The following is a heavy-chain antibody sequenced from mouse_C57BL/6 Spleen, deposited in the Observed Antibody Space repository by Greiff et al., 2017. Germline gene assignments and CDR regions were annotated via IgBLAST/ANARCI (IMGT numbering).Heavy chain of an antibody. CDR2: INPNNGGT. J-gene: IGHJ3*01. D-gene: IGHD2-5*01. CDR1: GYTFTDYY. V-gene: IGHV1-26*01. Sequence: EVQLQQSGPELVKPGASVKISCKASGYTFTDYYMNWVKQSHGKSLEWIGDINPNNGGTSYNQKFKGKATLTVDKSSSTAYMELRSLTSEDSAVYYCARRASNYWFAYWGQGTLVTVSA. CDR3: ARRASNYWFAY.